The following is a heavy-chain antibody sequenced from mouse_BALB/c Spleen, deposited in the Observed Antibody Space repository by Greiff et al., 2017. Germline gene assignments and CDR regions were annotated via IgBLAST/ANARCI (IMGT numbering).Heavy chain of an antibody. J-gene: IGHJ3*01. D-gene: IGHD1-1*01. CDR1: GYAFTNYW. CDR2: IYPGSGNT. V-gene: IGHV1-63*01. CDR3: ANYYGSSSWFAY. Sequence: QVQLQQSGAELVRPGTSVKISCKASGYAFTNYWLGWVKQRPGHGLEWIGDIYPGSGNTYYNEKFKGKATLTADKSSSTAYMQLSSLTSEDSAVYFCANYYGSSSWFAYWGQGTLVTVSA.